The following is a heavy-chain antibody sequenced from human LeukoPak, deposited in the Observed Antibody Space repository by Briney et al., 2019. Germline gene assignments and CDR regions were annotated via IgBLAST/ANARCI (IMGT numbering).Heavy chain of an antibody. D-gene: IGHD2-2*02. V-gene: IGHV3-23*01. CDR3: AGYSCSSTSCYTGGFDY. CDR2: ISGSGSST. CDR1: GFTFSSCA. J-gene: IGHJ4*02. Sequence: GGSLRLSCAASGFTFSSCAMSWVRQAPGKGLEWVSAISGSGSSTYYADSVKGRFTISRDSSKNTLYLQMNSLRADDTAVYYCAGYSCSSTSCYTGGFDYWGQGTLVTVSS.